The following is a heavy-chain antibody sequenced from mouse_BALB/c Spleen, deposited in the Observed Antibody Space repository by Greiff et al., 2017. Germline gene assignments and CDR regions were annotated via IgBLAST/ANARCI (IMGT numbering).Heavy chain of an antibody. CDR1: GYTFTSYT. CDR2: INPSRGYT. CDR3: ARGDYYGSSFDY. Sequence: VQLQQSGAELARPGASVKMSCKASGYTFTSYTMHWVKQRPGQGLAWIGYINPSRGYTNYNQKFKDKATLTADKSSSTAYRQLSSLTSEDSAVYYCARGDYYGSSFDYWGQGTTLTVSS. V-gene: IGHV1-4*01. D-gene: IGHD1-1*01. J-gene: IGHJ2*01.